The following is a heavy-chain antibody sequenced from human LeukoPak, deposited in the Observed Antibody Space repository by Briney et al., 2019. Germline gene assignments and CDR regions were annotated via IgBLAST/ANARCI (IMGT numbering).Heavy chain of an antibody. D-gene: IGHD3-16*01. CDR3: ARDLGSFSSGPPFDY. CDR1: GFTFSRFS. V-gene: IGHV3-48*01. CDR2: VSSGSTTT. Sequence: GGSLRLSCVASGFTFSRFSMNWVRQAPGKGLEWISYVSSGSTTTYYADSVKGRFTISRDSAKNSLYLQMNSLRAEDTAVYYCARDLGSFSSGPPFDYWGQGSLVTVSS. J-gene: IGHJ4*02.